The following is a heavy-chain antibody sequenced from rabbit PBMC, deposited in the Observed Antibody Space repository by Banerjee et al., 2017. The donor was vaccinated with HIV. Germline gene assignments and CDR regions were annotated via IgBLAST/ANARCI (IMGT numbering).Heavy chain of an antibody. J-gene: IGHJ4*01. D-gene: IGHD4-1*01. CDR1: GSDISSNYW. CDR2: IYTGSSGYT. V-gene: IGHV1S40*01. Sequence: QSLEESGGDLVKSGASLTLTCTASGSDISSNYWICWVRQAPGKELEWIACIYTGSSGYTHYASWAKGRFTISKTSSTTVTLQMTSLTAADTATYFCARDQYSAGWGRINLWGPGTLVTVS. CDR3: ARDQYSAGWGRINL.